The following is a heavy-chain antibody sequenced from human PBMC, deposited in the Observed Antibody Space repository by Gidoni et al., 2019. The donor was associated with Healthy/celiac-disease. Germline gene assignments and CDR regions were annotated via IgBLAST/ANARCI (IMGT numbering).Heavy chain of an antibody. V-gene: IGHV3-21*01. CDR3: AREPYYYDSSGYFDY. D-gene: IGHD3-22*01. CDR2: ISSSSSYI. CDR1: GFTFSSYS. J-gene: IGHJ4*02. Sequence: EVQLVESGGGLVKPGGSLRLSCAASGFTFSSYSMNWVRQAPGKGLEWVSSISSSSSYIYYADSVKCRFTISRDNAKNSLYLQMNSLRAEDTAVYYCAREPYYYDSSGYFDYWGQGTLVTVSS.